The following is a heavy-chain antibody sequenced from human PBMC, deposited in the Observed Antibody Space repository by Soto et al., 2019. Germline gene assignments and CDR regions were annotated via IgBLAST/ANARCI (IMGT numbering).Heavy chain of an antibody. CDR1: GYTFTSYY. D-gene: IGHD2-8*01. V-gene: IGHV1-46*01. Sequence: QEQLVQSGAEVKKPGASVKVSCKPSGYTFTSYYMHWVRQAPGQGLEWMGIINSSGGSATYAQKFQGRVTMTRDTSTRTVYMELSSLRSEETAVYYCARGQLYSAFDIWGQGTMVTVSS. CDR3: ARGQLYSAFDI. J-gene: IGHJ3*02. CDR2: INSSGGSA.